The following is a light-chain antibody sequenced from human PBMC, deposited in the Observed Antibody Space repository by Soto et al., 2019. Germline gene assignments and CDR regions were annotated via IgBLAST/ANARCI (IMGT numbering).Light chain of an antibody. CDR3: SSYTTSGTLV. V-gene: IGLV2-14*01. CDR2: DAS. CDR1: SSDVGGYKY. J-gene: IGLJ2*01. Sequence: QSVLTQPASVSESPGQSITISCTGSSSDVGGYKYVSWYQQHPGKAPKLMIYDASNRPSGVSNRFSGSKSGNTASLTISGLQAEDEADYYCSSYTTSGTLVFGGGTKLTVL.